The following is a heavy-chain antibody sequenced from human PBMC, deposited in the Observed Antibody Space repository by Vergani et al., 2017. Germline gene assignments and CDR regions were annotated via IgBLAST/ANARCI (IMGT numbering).Heavy chain of an antibody. D-gene: IGHD2-2*01. CDR1: GYTFTSYG. J-gene: IGHJ6*02. Sequence: QVQLVQSGAEVKTPGASVKVSCKASGYTFTSYGISWVRQAPGQGLDLMGWISAYNGNTNYEQKLQGRVTMTTDPSTSTAYMERRSLRTDDTAVYYCARDPDIVVVPAAPYYYSYYGMDVWGQGTTVTVSS. V-gene: IGHV1-18*04. CDR2: ISAYNGNT. CDR3: ARDPDIVVVPAAPYYYSYYGMDV.